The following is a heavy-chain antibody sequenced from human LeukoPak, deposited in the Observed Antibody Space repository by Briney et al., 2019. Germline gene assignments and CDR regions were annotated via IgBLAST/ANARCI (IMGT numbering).Heavy chain of an antibody. V-gene: IGHV1-2*02. D-gene: IGHD2-2*01. J-gene: IGHJ4*02. CDR2: INPNSGGT. CDR1: GYTFTGYY. CDR3: ARGRGVPAANTPDY. Sequence: WASVKVSCKASGYTFTGYYMHWVRQAPGQGLEWMGWINPNSGGTNYAQKFQGRVTMTRDTSISTAYMELSRLRSDDTAVYYCARGRGVPAANTPDYWGQGTLVTVSS.